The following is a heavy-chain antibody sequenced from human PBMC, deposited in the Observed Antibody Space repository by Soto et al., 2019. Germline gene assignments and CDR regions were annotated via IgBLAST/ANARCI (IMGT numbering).Heavy chain of an antibody. CDR3: ARTDRDFYGMDV. J-gene: IGHJ6*02. V-gene: IGHV3-13*05. CDR2: ISAAGDP. CDR1: GFTFRNYD. Sequence: EVQLVESGGGLVQPGGSLRLSCEASGFTFRNYDMHWVRQGTGKGLEWVSGISAAGDPDYADSVEGRFTITRENAQNSFFQKMNSLRVGDTSVYYCARTDRDFYGMDVWGQGTTVIVSS.